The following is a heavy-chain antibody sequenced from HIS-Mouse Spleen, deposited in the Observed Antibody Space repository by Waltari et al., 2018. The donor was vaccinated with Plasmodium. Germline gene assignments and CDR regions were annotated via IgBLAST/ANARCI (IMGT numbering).Heavy chain of an antibody. Sequence: EVQLVASGGGLVQPGGSLRLSCAASGCTVSGYWMSWVRKVPGKGLEWVANIKQDGREKYYVDSVKGRFTISRDNAKNSLYLQMNSLRAEDTAVYYCASSWYWYFDLWGRGTLVTVSS. CDR3: ASSWYWYFDL. J-gene: IGHJ2*01. CDR1: GCTVSGYW. CDR2: IKQDGREK. D-gene: IGHD6-13*01. V-gene: IGHV3-7*01.